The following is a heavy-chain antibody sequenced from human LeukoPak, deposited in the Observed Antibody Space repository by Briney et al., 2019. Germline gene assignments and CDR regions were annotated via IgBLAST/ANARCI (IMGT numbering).Heavy chain of an antibody. J-gene: IGHJ4*02. Sequence: GRSLRLSCTASGFTFGDYTMHWVRQAPGKGLEWASFIRIKAYGGTTAYAASVKDRFTISRDDSKSIAYLQMNSLKTEDTAVYYCTRGRGYSSGYLGEYFDYWGQGALVTVSS. V-gene: IGHV3-49*04. CDR1: GFTFGDYT. CDR2: IRIKAYGGTT. D-gene: IGHD5-18*01. CDR3: TRGRGYSSGYLGEYFDY.